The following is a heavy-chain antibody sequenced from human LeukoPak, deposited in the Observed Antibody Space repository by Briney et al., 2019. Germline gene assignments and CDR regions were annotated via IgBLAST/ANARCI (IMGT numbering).Heavy chain of an antibody. J-gene: IGHJ4*02. Sequence: GSLRLSCAASGFTFSSYSMNWVRQAPGKGLEWVSSISSSSYIYYADSVKGRFTISRDNAKNSLYLQMNSLRAEDTAVYYCARDLFSSIAAAGTLDYWGQGTLVTVSS. CDR2: ISSSSYI. V-gene: IGHV3-21*01. CDR3: ARDLFSSIAAAGTLDY. D-gene: IGHD6-13*01. CDR1: GFTFSSYS.